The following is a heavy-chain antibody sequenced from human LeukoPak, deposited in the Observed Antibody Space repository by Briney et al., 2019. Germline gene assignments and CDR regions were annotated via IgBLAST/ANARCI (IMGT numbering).Heavy chain of an antibody. J-gene: IGHJ3*02. CDR2: ISYDGSKK. D-gene: IGHD2-15*01. V-gene: IGHV3-30*04. CDR3: ARDERPRVVVVAAGAFDI. CDR1: GFIFSTYA. Sequence: GRSLRLSCVASGFIFSTYAMHWVRQAPGKGLEWVAVISYDGSKKYHADSVKGRFTISRDNAKNSLYLQMNSLRAEDTAVYYCARDERPRVVVVAAGAFDIWGQGTMVTVSS.